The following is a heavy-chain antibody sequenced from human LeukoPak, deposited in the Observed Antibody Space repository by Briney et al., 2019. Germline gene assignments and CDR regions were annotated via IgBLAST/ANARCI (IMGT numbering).Heavy chain of an antibody. D-gene: IGHD5-12*01. CDR2: IWYDGSNK. V-gene: IGHV3-33*01. J-gene: IGHJ4*02. CDR1: GFNFSSFV. Sequence: GRSLRLSCAASGFNFSSFVMHWVRQAPGKGLEWVAVIWYDGSNKYYADSVKGRFTISRDNSKNTLYLQMNSLRAEDTAVYYCARGPSAYPKCFDYWGQGTLVTVST. CDR3: ARGPSAYPKCFDY.